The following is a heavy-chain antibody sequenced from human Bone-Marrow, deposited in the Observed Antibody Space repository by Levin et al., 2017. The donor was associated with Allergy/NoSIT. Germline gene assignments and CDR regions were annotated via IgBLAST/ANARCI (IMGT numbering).Heavy chain of an antibody. V-gene: IGHV2-5*01. CDR2: LFWNGEK. D-gene: IGHD6-13*01. J-gene: IGHJ3*01. Sequence: SGPTLVKPTETLTLTCTFSGFSLITSPVAVGWIRQPPGKALEWLALLFWNGEKRYSSFLKSRLTISKDTSSDQVVLTMTNMDPADTSTYYCVHSRPALPPAGASSFDFWGQGTAVTVSS. CDR1: GFSLITSPVA. CDR3: VHSRPALPPAGASSFDF.